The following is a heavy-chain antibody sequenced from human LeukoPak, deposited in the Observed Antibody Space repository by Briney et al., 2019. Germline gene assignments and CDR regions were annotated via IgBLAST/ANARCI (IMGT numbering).Heavy chain of an antibody. J-gene: IGHJ3*02. CDR2: TSNSGSTM. CDR3: ARDKRYSSSSGDAFGI. D-gene: IGHD6-6*01. V-gene: IGHV3-48*04. Sequence: GGSLRLSCAASGFTFSSYSMNWVRQAPGKGLEWISYTSNSGSTMYYADSVKGRFTISRDNAKNSLYLQMTSLRADDTAVYYCARDKRYSSSSGDAFGIWGQGTMVTVPS. CDR1: GFTFSSYS.